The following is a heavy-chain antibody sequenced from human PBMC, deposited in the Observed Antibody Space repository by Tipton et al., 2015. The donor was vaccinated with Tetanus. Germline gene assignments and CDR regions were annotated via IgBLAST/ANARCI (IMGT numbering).Heavy chain of an antibody. CDR3: VSGAALDY. J-gene: IGHJ4*02. Sequence: SLRLSCAASGFTFGSYAMHWVRQAPGKGLEWISYIGSSSQTIYYADSVKGRFTISRDNAKSSLYLQMRSLRDEDTAMYYCVSGAALDYWGQGTRITVSS. D-gene: IGHD6-25*01. CDR2: IGSSSQTI. CDR1: GFTFGSYA. V-gene: IGHV3-48*02.